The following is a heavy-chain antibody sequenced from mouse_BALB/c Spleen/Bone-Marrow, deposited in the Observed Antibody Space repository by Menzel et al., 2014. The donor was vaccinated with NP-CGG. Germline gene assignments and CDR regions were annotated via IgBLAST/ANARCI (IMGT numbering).Heavy chain of an antibody. V-gene: IGHV14-3*02. Sequence: EVQLQESGAELVKPGASVKLSCTAPGFNIKDTYMHWVKQRPEQGLEWIGRIDPANGNTKYDPKFQGKATITADTSSNTACLQLSSLTSEDTAVYYCASYYYGHYFDYWGQGTTLTVSS. CDR2: IDPANGNT. CDR3: ASYYYGHYFDY. CDR1: GFNIKDTY. J-gene: IGHJ2*01. D-gene: IGHD1-1*01.